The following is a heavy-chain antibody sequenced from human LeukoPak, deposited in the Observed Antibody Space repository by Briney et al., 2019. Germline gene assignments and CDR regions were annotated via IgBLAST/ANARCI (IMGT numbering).Heavy chain of an antibody. Sequence: PSETLSLTCTVSGGSISSSSYYWGWIRQPPGKGLEWIGSIYHSGSTYYNPSLKSRVTISVDTSKNQFSLKLSSVTAADTAVYYCARAVVDTAMVHELNFDYWGQGTLVTVSS. D-gene: IGHD5-18*01. CDR2: IYHSGST. J-gene: IGHJ4*02. CDR3: ARAVVDTAMVHELNFDY. CDR1: GGSISSSSYY. V-gene: IGHV4-39*07.